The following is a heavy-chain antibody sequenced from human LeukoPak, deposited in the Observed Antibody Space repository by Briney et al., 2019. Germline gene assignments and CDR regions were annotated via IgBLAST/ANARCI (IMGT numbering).Heavy chain of an antibody. CDR3: ARDYYGDFANYFDY. V-gene: IGHV4-34*01. CDR2: INHSGST. Sequence: SETLSLTCTVSGGSISSYYWSWIRQPPGKGLEWIGEINHSGSTNYNPSLKSRVTISVDTSKNQFSLKLSSVTAADTAVYYCARDYYGDFANYFDYWGQGTLVTVSS. J-gene: IGHJ4*02. D-gene: IGHD4-17*01. CDR1: GGSISSYY.